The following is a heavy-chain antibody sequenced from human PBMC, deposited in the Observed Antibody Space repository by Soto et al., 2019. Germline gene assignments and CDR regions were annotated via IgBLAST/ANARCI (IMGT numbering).Heavy chain of an antibody. CDR1: GASISSSSHY. CDR2: IYYSGST. Sequence: QLQLQESGPGLVKPSETLSLTCSVSGASISSSSHYWGWIRQPPGKGLEWIGSIYYSGSTYYNPSLKSRVTLAVDTSKNLFSLKLTSATAADTAVYYCAREGSRAVAVGKLDYRGLGTLVTVSS. J-gene: IGHJ4*02. CDR3: AREGSRAVAVGKLDY. D-gene: IGHD6-19*01. V-gene: IGHV4-39*02.